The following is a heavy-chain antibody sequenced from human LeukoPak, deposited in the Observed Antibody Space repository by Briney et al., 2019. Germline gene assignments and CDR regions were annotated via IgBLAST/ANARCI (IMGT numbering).Heavy chain of an antibody. CDR1: GGSFSGYY. V-gene: IGHV4-34*01. J-gene: IGHJ5*02. D-gene: IGHD3-10*01. Sequence: PSETLSLTCAVYGGSFSGYYWSWIRQPPGKGLEWIGEINHSGSTNYNPSLKSRVTISVDTSKNQFSLQLNSVTPEDTAVYYCARENYYGSGSYYPNWFDPWGQGTLVTVSS. CDR3: ARENYYGSGSYYPNWFDP. CDR2: INHSGST.